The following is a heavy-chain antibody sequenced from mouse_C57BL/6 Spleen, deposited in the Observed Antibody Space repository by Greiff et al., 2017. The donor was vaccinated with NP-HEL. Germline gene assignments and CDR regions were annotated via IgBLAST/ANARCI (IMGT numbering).Heavy chain of an antibody. V-gene: IGHV5-17*01. D-gene: IGHD4-1*01. J-gene: IGHJ2*01. CDR1: GFTFSDYG. CDR2: ISSGSSTI. CDR3: ARGTGTGRGYFDY. Sequence: EVKLMESGGGLVKPGGSLKLSCAASGFTFSDYGMHWVRQAPEKGLEWVAYISSGSSTIYYADTVKGRFTISRDNAKNTLFLQMTSLRSEDTAMYYCARGTGTGRGYFDYWGQGTTLTVSS.